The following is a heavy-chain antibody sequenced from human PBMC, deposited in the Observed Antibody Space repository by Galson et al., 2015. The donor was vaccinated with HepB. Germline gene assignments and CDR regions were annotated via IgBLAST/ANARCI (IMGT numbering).Heavy chain of an antibody. D-gene: IGHD5-12*01. J-gene: IGHJ6*03. CDR1: GYTFTSYG. V-gene: IGHV1-18*01. CDR2: ISAYNGNT. CDR3: ARRSVATIANYYYYYMDV. Sequence: SVKVSCKASGYTFTSYGISWVRQAPGQGLEWMGWISAYNGNTNYAQKLQGRVTMTTDTSTSTAYMELRSLRSDDTAVYYCARRSVATIANYYYYYMDVWGKGTTVTVSS.